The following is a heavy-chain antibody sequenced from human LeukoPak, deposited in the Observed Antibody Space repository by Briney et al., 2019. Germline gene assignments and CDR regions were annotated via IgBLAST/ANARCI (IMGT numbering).Heavy chain of an antibody. CDR2: ISASGSAT. J-gene: IGHJ4*02. V-gene: IGHV3-23*01. CDR1: GFIFSNYG. Sequence: GGSLRLSCAASGFIFSNYGMNWVRQAPGKGLEWVAAISASGSATSYADSVKGRFTISRDNSKNTLYLQMNSLRAEDTAIYYCAKRGPIYSASPGNYFDYWGQGTLVTVSS. CDR3: AKRGPIYSASPGNYFDY. D-gene: IGHD3-10*01.